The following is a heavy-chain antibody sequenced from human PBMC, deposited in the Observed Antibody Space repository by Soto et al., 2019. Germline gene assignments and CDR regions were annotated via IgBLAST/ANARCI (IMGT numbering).Heavy chain of an antibody. CDR1: GYTFKDYF. V-gene: IGHV1-2*02. CDR2: IDSNTGGT. D-gene: IGHD1-7*01. Sequence: ASVKVSCKASGYTFKDYFLHWVRQAPGQGLEWMGWIDSNTGGTNYAQKFQGRVTMTRDTPISTAYMELSRLTSDDTAVYHCARESVVTGTHHFDYWGQGILVTVSS. CDR3: ARESVVTGTHHFDY. J-gene: IGHJ4*02.